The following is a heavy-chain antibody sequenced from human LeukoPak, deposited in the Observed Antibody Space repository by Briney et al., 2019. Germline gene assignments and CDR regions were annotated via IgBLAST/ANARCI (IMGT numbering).Heavy chain of an antibody. J-gene: IGHJ4*02. CDR2: ISWNSGSI. CDR1: GFTFDDYA. CDR3: AKGLKATVPSDFDY. V-gene: IGHV3-9*03. Sequence: GGSLRLSCAASGFTFDDYAMHWVRQAPGKGLEWVSGISWNSGSIGYADSVKGRFTISRDNAKNSLYLQMNSLRAEDMALYYCAKGLKATVPSDFDYWGQGTLVTVSS. D-gene: IGHD4-17*01.